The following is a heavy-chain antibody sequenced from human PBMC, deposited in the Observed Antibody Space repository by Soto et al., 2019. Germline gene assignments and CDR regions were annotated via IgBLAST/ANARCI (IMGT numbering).Heavy chain of an antibody. CDR2: INHRGSS. D-gene: IGHD1-7*01. CDR1: GGSLSGYY. V-gene: IGHV4-34*01. Sequence: SETLSLTCAANGGSLSGYYWSWIRQSPGKGLEWIGEINHRGSSDYNPSLKSRVTISIDASKNHVTLELTSVTAADTAVYYCARSDNRNSLYGVDVWGQGTAVTVSS. CDR3: ARSDNRNSLYGVDV. J-gene: IGHJ6*02.